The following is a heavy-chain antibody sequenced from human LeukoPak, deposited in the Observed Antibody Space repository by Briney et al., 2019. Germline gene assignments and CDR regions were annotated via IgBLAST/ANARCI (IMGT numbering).Heavy chain of an antibody. J-gene: IGHJ3*02. CDR3: ARPSMVHDALDI. CDR2: IYYSGST. V-gene: IGHV4-59*08. CDR1: GGSISSYY. D-gene: IGHD1-1*01. Sequence: SETLSLTCTVSGGSISSYYWSWIRQPLGKGLEWIGYIYYSGSTNYNPSLKSRVTISVDTSKNQFSLKLSSVTAADTAVYYCARPSMVHDALDIWGQGTMVTVSS.